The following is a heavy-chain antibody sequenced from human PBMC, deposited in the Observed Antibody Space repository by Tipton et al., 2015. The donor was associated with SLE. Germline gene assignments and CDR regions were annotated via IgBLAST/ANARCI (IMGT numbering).Heavy chain of an antibody. CDR3: ARTYYDILTGYPQDAFDI. CDR2: IYYSGST. V-gene: IGHV4-59*01. Sequence: TLSLTCTVSGGSISSYYWSWIRLPPGKGLEWIGYIYYSGSTNYNPSLKSRVTISVDTSKNQFSLKLSSVTAADTAVYYCARTYYDILTGYPQDAFDIWGQGTMVTVSS. J-gene: IGHJ3*02. CDR1: GGSISSYY. D-gene: IGHD3-9*01.